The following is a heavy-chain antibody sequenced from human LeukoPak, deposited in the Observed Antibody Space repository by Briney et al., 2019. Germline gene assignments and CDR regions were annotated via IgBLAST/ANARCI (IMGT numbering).Heavy chain of an antibody. D-gene: IGHD3-10*01. J-gene: IGHJ6*02. CDR1: GGSFSGYY. V-gene: IGHV4-34*09. CDR2: MYHGGST. CDR3: ARDKGSPLSYYYYGMDV. Sequence: SETLSLTCAVYGGSFSGYYWSWIRQHPGKGLEWIGNMYHGGSTYYNPSLKSRVTILLDTSKNQFSLKMSSVTAADTAVYYCARDKGSPLSYYYYGMDVWGQGTTVTVSS.